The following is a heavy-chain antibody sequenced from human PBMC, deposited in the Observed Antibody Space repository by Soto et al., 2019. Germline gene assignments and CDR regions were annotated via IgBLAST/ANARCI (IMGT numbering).Heavy chain of an antibody. Sequence: QVQLVESGGGVVQPGRSLRLSCAASGFTFSSYGMHWVRQAPGKGLEWMAVIWYDGNSKDYGDSVRGRFTVSRDNSNNTLYLQMDSLRAEDTAVYYCARASSSGEGFDFWGQGTLVTVSS. V-gene: IGHV3-33*01. CDR2: IWYDGNSK. D-gene: IGHD7-27*01. CDR3: ARASSSGEGFDF. CDR1: GFTFSSYG. J-gene: IGHJ4*02.